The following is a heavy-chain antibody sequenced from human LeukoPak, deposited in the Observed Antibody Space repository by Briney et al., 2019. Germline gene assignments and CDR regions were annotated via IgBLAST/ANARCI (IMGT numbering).Heavy chain of an antibody. CDR3: VGGDYGAFDI. Sequence: GGSLRLSCAASGFTFNRDWTAWVRQAPGKGLEWVAVISYGGSNKYYADSVKGRFTISRDNSKNTLYLQMNSLRAEDTAVYYCVGGDYGAFDIWGQGTMVTVSS. CDR1: GFTFNRDW. CDR2: ISYGGSNK. J-gene: IGHJ3*02. V-gene: IGHV3-30*03. D-gene: IGHD4-17*01.